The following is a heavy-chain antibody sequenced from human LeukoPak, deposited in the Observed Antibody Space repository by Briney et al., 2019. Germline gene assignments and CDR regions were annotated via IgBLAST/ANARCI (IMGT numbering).Heavy chain of an antibody. CDR3: AKRTASGRPEYFDY. CDR2: ISGSGDSK. V-gene: IGHV3-23*01. D-gene: IGHD3-10*01. J-gene: IGHJ4*02. Sequence: PGGSLRLSCAASGFTFSTYWMTWLRQAPGEGLEWVSGISGSGDSKYYADSVMGRFTISRDNSKNTVYLQLNSLGAEDTAVYYCAKRTASGRPEYFDYWGQGTLVTVSS. CDR1: GFTFSTYW.